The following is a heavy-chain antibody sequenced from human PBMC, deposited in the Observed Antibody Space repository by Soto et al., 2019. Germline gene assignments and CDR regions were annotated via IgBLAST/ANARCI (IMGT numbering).Heavy chain of an antibody. CDR1: GGSISSGSYY. Sequence: SETLSLTCTVSGGSISSGSYYWSWIRQHPGKGLEWIGYIYRSGTTNYNPSLKSRVIISIDTSKKQFSLKVSSVTAADTVVYFCGRGLRVTPFDSWGQGTLVTVSS. V-gene: IGHV4-61*01. J-gene: IGHJ4*02. CDR2: IYRSGTT. D-gene: IGHD2-21*02. CDR3: GRGLRVTPFDS.